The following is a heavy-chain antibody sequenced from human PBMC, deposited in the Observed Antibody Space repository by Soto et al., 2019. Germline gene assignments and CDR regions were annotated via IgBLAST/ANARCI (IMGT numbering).Heavy chain of an antibody. CDR2: INGGNGDT. CDR3: ARGPLSLYSADFR. D-gene: IGHD1-26*01. J-gene: IGHJ4*02. V-gene: IGHV1-3*01. CDR1: GYTFTSYA. Sequence: QVRLVQSGAEVKKPGASVRISCRTSGYTFTSYAITWLRHAPGQRLEWMGWINGGNGDTKYSQKFQNRLSITRDTSATTVSLGLRSLTSEDTAIYYCARGPLSLYSADFRWGQGTLVTVSS.